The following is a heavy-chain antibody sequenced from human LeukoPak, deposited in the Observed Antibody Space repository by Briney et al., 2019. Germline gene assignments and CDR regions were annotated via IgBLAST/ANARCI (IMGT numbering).Heavy chain of an antibody. Sequence: SETLSLTCTVSGGSISSSSSYWGWIRQPPGKGLEWIGHIFHSGRTSYNPSLMSRVTISVDTSKNQFSLKMNPVTAADTSMYYCARHSRTCYNGSGRSIDYWGQGTLVIVS. D-gene: IGHD3-10*01. CDR1: GGSISSSSSY. CDR2: IFHSGRT. J-gene: IGHJ4*02. CDR3: ARHSRTCYNGSGRSIDY. V-gene: IGHV4-39*01.